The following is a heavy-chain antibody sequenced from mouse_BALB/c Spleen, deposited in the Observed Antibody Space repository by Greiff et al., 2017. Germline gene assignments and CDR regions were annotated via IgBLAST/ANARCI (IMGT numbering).Heavy chain of an antibody. CDR1: GYTFTDYY. CDR2: IYPGSGNT. V-gene: IGHV1-77*01. Sequence: VQLQQSGAELARPGASVKLSCKASGYTFTDYYINWVKQRTGQGLEWIGEIYPGSGNTYYNEKFKGKATLTADKSSSTAYMQLSSLTSEDSAVYFCARRKDYAMDYWGQGTSVTVSS. CDR3: ARRKDYAMDY. J-gene: IGHJ4*01.